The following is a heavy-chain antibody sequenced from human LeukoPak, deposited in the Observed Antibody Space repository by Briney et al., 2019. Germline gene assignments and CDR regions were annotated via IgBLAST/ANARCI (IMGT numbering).Heavy chain of an antibody. D-gene: IGHD3-3*01. V-gene: IGHV3-21*01. CDR1: GFTFSSYA. CDR2: ISSSSSYI. J-gene: IGHJ6*03. Sequence: GGSLRLSCAASGFTFSSYAMHWVRQAPGKGLEWVSSISSSSSYIYYADSVKGRFTISRDNAKNSLYLQMNSLRAEDTAVYYCARDSYYDFWSGYYYYYYYMDVWGKGTTVTVSS. CDR3: ARDSYYDFWSGYYYYYYYMDV.